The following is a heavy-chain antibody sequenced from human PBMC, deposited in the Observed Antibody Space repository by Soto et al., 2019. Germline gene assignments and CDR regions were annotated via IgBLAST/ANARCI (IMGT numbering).Heavy chain of an antibody. CDR1: GGTFSSYA. D-gene: IGHD4-17*01. V-gene: IGHV1-69*12. J-gene: IGHJ6*02. Sequence: QVQLVQSGAEVKKPGSSVKVSCKASGGTFSSYAISWVRQAPGQGLEWMGGIIPIFGTANYAQKFQGRVTITADESTSTAYMELSSLRSEDTGVYYCAGDENGDYVGYYYGMDVWGQGTTVTVSS. CDR2: IIPIFGTA. CDR3: AGDENGDYVGYYYGMDV.